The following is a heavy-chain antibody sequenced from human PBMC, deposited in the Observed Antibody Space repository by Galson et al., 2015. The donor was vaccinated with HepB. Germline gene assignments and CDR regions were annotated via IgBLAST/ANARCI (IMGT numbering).Heavy chain of an antibody. CDR2: ISYDGTYR. CDR3: ARDIGVGGTLGVPDC. J-gene: IGHJ4*02. CDR1: GFIFTNHA. D-gene: IGHD1-26*01. Sequence: SLRLSCAASGFIFTNHAMHWIRQAPGKPLEFVAAISYDGTYRPDADSAKGRFTISRGNSKNMLYLQMNCLRVEDTAMYYCARDIGVGGTLGVPDCWGQGALVTVSS. V-gene: IGHV3-30-3*01.